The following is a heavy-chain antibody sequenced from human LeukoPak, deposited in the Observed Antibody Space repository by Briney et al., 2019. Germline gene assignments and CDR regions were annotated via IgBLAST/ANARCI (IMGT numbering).Heavy chain of an antibody. D-gene: IGHD2-15*01. Sequence: VASVKVSCKASGYTFTGYYMHWVRQAPGQGLEWMGWINPKSGGTNYAQKFQGRVTMTRDTSISTAYMELSRLRSDDTAVYYCARESGGCSGGSCYGWFDPWGQGTLVTVSS. CDR3: ARESGGCSGGSCYGWFDP. V-gene: IGHV1-2*02. J-gene: IGHJ5*02. CDR1: GYTFTGYY. CDR2: INPKSGGT.